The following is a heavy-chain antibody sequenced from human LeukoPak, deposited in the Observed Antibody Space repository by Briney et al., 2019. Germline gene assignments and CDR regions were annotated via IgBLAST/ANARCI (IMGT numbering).Heavy chain of an antibody. Sequence: PGGSLRLSCATSGFTFSSYAMSWVRQAPGKGLVWVSTISPSGGVTFYSDSVRGRFTISRDYSKDTLFLQMNSLRAEDTALYYCAKAHVPTMIRGVVSSDWGQGTLVTVSS. V-gene: IGHV3-23*01. J-gene: IGHJ4*02. CDR1: GFTFSSYA. D-gene: IGHD3-10*01. CDR2: ISPSGGVT. CDR3: AKAHVPTMIRGVVSSD.